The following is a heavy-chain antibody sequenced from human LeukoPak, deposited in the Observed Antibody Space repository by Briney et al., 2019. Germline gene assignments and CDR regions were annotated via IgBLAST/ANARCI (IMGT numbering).Heavy chain of an antibody. CDR3: ARDGFMSSMTPGNYYYYMDV. J-gene: IGHJ6*03. D-gene: IGHD3-16*01. CDR1: GYSISSGYY. V-gene: IGHV4-38-2*02. CDR2: IYHSGST. Sequence: SETLSLTCTVSGYSISSGYYWGWIRQPPGKGLEWIGSIYHSGSTYYNPSLKSRVTISVDTSKNQFSLKLSSVTAADTAVYYCARDGFMSSMTPGNYYYYMDVWGKGTTVTVSS.